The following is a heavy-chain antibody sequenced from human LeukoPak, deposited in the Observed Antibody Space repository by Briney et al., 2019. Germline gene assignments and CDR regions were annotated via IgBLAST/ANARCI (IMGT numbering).Heavy chain of an antibody. D-gene: IGHD6-19*01. CDR3: ARVSSGWCVDY. V-gene: IGHV3-21*01. CDR2: IYSSSNYI. Sequence: GGSLRLSCAASEFTFSSYSMNWVRQAPGKGLEWVSSIYSSSNYINYADSVKGRFTISRDNAKNSLYLQMNSLRAEDTAVYYCARVSSGWCVDYWGQGTLVTVSS. CDR1: EFTFSSYS. J-gene: IGHJ4*02.